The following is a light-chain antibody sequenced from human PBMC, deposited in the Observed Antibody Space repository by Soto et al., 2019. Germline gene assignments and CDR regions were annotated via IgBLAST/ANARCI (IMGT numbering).Light chain of an antibody. CDR3: QQYYSTPHT. J-gene: IGKJ2*01. V-gene: IGKV4-1*01. Sequence: DIVMTQSPDSLAVSLGERATINRKSRQSVLYRSNNKNYLGWYQHKTGQPPKLLIYWASTRESGVPDRFNGSGSGTDFTLTISSLQAEDVAVYYCQQYYSTPHTFGQGTKLEI. CDR1: QSVLYRSNNKNY. CDR2: WAS.